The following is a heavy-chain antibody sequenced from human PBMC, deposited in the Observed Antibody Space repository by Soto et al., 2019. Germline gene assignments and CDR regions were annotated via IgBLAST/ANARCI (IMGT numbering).Heavy chain of an antibody. CDR3: ANPVSSGSQFDY. CDR2: ISGSGGST. D-gene: IGHD1-26*01. V-gene: IGHV3-23*01. CDR1: GFTFSSYA. Sequence: EVQLLESGGGLVQPGGSLRLSCAASGFTFSSYAMSWVRQAPGKGLEWVSAISGSGGSTYYADSVKGRFTISRDNSKNTLYLQMNSLRAEDTAVYYCANPVSSGSQFDYWGQGTLVTVSS. J-gene: IGHJ4*02.